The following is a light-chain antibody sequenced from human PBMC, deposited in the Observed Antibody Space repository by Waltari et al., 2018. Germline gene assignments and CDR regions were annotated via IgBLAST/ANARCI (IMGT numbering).Light chain of an antibody. CDR2: RSN. CDR3: AAWDDSLSAWV. J-gene: IGLJ3*02. Sequence: QSVLTQPPSASGTPGQRVTIPSSGSNSNIGSNYVYWYQQLPGPAPKLLIYRSNPRLSGVPDRFSASKSGTSASLAISGLRSEDEADYYCAAWDDSLSAWVFGGGTKLTVL. V-gene: IGLV1-47*01. CDR1: NSNIGSNY.